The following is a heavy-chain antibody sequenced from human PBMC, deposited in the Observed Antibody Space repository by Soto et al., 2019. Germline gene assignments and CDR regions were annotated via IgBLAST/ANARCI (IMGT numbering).Heavy chain of an antibody. V-gene: IGHV3-30*18. D-gene: IGHD1-7*01. CDR2: ISYDGSNK. Sequence: QVQLVESGGGVVQPGRSLRLSCAASGFTFSSYGMHWVRQAPGKGLEWVAVISYDGSNKYYADSVKGRFTISRDNSKNTLHLQMNSLRAEDTAVYYCAKDLWITGTTEGLVDYWGQGTLVTVSS. CDR3: AKDLWITGTTEGLVDY. CDR1: GFTFSSYG. J-gene: IGHJ4*02.